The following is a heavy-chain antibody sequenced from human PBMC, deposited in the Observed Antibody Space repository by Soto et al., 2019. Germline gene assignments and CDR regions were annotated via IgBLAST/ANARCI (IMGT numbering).Heavy chain of an antibody. CDR2: ISWDGGST. D-gene: IGHD4-4*01. V-gene: IGHV3-43*01. J-gene: IGHJ6*02. CDR3: AKGKPRHPPVTPSPGMKNYGMDV. CDR1: GFTFDDYT. Sequence: PGGSLRLSCAASGFTFDDYTMHWVRQAPGKGLEWVSLISWDGGSTYYADSVKGRFTISRDNSKNSLYLQMNSLRTEDTALYYCAKGKPRHPPVTPSPGMKNYGMDVWGQGTTVTVSS.